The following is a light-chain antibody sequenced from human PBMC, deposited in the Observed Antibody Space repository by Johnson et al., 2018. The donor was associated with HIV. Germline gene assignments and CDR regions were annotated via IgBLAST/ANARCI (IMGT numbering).Light chain of an antibody. CDR1: SSNIGTND. CDR3: GTWDSSLSEGV. Sequence: QSVLTQPPSVSAAPGQKVTVSCSGSSSNIGTNDVSWYQQFPGAAPKLLIYENNKRPSGIPDRFSGSKSGTSATLGITGLQTGDEAGYSCGTWDSSLSEGVFGTGTKVTVL. V-gene: IGLV1-51*02. J-gene: IGLJ1*01. CDR2: ENN.